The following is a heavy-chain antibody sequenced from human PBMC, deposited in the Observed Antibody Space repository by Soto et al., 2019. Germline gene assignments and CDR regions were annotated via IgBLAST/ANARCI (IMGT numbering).Heavy chain of an antibody. CDR2: ISGSGFKK. CDR1: GFIFENFG. D-gene: IGHD1-26*01. V-gene: IGHV3-23*01. CDR3: AKNQGVELVPLATVDWFDP. Sequence: GGSLRLSCAASGFIFENFGMSCVRQAPGKGLEWISSISGSGFKKYYADSVKGRFTISRDNSKSTVYLELNNLSAEDTAVYHCAKNQGVELVPLATVDWFDPWGQGSVVTVSS. J-gene: IGHJ5*02.